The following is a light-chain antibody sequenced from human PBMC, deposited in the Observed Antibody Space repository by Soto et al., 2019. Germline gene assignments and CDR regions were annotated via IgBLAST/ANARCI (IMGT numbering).Light chain of an antibody. Sequence: DIVMTQSPATLSVSPGERATLSCRASQSVSSNLAWYQQKPGQAPRLLIYGASTRATGIPARFSGSGSGTEFTLTISSLQSEDFAVYYCQQYNNRPKTFGQGTKVDI. J-gene: IGKJ1*01. CDR3: QQYNNRPKT. V-gene: IGKV3-15*01. CDR1: QSVSSN. CDR2: GAS.